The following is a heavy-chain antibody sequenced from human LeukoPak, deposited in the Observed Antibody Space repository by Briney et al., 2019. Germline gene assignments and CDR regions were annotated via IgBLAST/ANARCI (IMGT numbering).Heavy chain of an antibody. D-gene: IGHD3-22*01. V-gene: IGHV3-74*01. Sequence: GGSLRLSCAASGFTFSTYWMHWVRQAPGKGLVWVSLIKSDGSTNYADSVKGRFTISRDNAKNTVSLQMNSLRPEDTGVYYCASAPSEIGGYYPEYFRHWGQGTLVTVSS. CDR3: ASAPSEIGGYYPEYFRH. CDR2: IKSDGST. J-gene: IGHJ1*01. CDR1: GFTFSTYW.